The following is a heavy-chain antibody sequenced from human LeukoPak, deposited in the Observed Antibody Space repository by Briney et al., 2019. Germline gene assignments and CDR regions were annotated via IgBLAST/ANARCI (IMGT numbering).Heavy chain of an antibody. V-gene: IGHV3-30-3*01. Sequence: QSGGSLRLSCAASGFTFSSYAMHWVRQAPGKGLEWVAVISYDGSNKYYADSVKGRFTISRDNSKNTLYLQMNSLRAEDTAVYYCARDIKYYYDSSGFDYWGQGTLVTVSS. CDR1: GFTFSSYA. CDR2: ISYDGSNK. J-gene: IGHJ4*02. CDR3: ARDIKYYYDSSGFDY. D-gene: IGHD3-22*01.